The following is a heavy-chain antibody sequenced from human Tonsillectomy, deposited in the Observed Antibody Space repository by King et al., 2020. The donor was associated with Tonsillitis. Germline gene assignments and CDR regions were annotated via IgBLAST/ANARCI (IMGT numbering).Heavy chain of an antibody. J-gene: IGHJ5*02. CDR3: ARSSRYMIVGPHGWFDP. V-gene: IGHV1-46*01. Sequence: VQLVESGAEVKKPGASVKVSCKASGYTFTSYHMHWVRQAPGQGLEWMGIINPSGGSTSYAQKFQGRVTMTRDTSTSTVYMELSSLRSEDTAVYYCARSSRYMIVGPHGWFDPWGQGTLVTVSS. D-gene: IGHD3-22*01. CDR2: INPSGGST. CDR1: GYTFTSYH.